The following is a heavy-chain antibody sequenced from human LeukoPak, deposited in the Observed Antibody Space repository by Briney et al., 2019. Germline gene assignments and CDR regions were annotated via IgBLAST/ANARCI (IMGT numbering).Heavy chain of an antibody. Sequence: PGGSLRLSCAASGFTFSSYSMNWVRQAPGKGLEWVSYISSSSSTIYYANSVKGRFTISRDNAKNSQYLQMNSLRAEDTAVYYCARDGGYSYGPQHWGQGTLVTVSS. V-gene: IGHV3-48*04. CDR3: ARDGGYSYGPQH. CDR2: ISSSSSTI. J-gene: IGHJ1*01. CDR1: GFTFSSYS. D-gene: IGHD5-18*01.